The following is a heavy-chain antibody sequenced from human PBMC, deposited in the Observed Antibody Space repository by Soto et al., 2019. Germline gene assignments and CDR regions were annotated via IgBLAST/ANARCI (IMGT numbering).Heavy chain of an antibody. CDR2: ISGSGGST. D-gene: IGHD2-2*01. V-gene: IGHV3-23*01. J-gene: IGHJ4*02. Sequence: EVQLLESGGGLVQPGGSLRLSCAASGFTFSSYAMSWVRQAPGKGLGGVSGISGSGGSTYYADSVKGRFTISRDNSKNTLYLQMNSLRAEDTGVYYCAKDSQALPEYYFDYWGQGTLVTVSS. CDR1: GFTFSSYA. CDR3: AKDSQALPEYYFDY.